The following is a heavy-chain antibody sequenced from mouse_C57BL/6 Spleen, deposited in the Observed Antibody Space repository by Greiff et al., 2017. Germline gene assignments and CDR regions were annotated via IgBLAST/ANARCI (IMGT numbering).Heavy chain of an antibody. CDR3: ARTPGVDY. V-gene: IGHV5-6*01. J-gene: IGHJ2*01. CDR2: ISSGGSYT. CDR1: GFTFSSYG. Sequence: VQGVESGGDLVKPGGSLKLSCAASGFTFSSYGMSWVRQTPDKRLEWVATISSGGSYTYYPDSVKGRFTISRDNAKNTLYLQMSSLKSEDTAMYYCARTPGVDYWGQGTTLTVSS.